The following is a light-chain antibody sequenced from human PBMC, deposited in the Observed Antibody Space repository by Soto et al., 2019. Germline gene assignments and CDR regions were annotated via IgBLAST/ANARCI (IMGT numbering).Light chain of an antibody. CDR2: DVG. CDR1: SSDVARYNR. V-gene: IGLV2-14*01. J-gene: IGLJ1*01. CDR3: GSYRSDNTYV. Sequence: QSVLTQPASVSGSPGQSITISCTGSSSDVARYNRVSWYQHHPGKAPRLIIYDVGSSVVSHRFPGSRSGDAASLTISGLQAEDEADYYCGSYRSDNTYVFGTGTKVTVL.